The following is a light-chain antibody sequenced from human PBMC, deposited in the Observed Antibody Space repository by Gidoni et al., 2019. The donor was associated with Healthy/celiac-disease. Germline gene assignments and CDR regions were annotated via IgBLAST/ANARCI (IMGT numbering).Light chain of an antibody. V-gene: IGKV1-39*01. Sequence: DIQMNQSPSSLSASVGDRVTITCRASQSISSYLNWYQQKPGKAPKLLIYAASSLQSGVPSRFSGSGSGTDFTLTIRSLQPEDFATYYCQQSYSTPKCSFGQXTKLEIK. CDR2: AAS. CDR1: QSISSY. J-gene: IGKJ2*04. CDR3: QQSYSTPKCS.